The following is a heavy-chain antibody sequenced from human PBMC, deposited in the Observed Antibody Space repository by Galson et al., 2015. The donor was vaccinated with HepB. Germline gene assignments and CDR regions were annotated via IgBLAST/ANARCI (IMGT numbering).Heavy chain of an antibody. D-gene: IGHD2-15*01. CDR3: AKDTYCSGGGCVALFDY. CDR1: GFSFDDYT. CDR2: ISWDGATT. Sequence: SLRLSCAASGFSFDDYTMHWVRQAPGKGLEWVSPISWDGATTYYADSVKGRFTISRDNTKTSLYHQMNSLRTEDTALYYCAKDTYCSGGGCVALFDYWGQGTLVTVAS. V-gene: IGHV3-43*01. J-gene: IGHJ4*02.